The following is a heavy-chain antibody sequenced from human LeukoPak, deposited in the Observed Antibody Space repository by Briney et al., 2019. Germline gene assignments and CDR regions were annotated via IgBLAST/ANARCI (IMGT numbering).Heavy chain of an antibody. D-gene: IGHD6-13*01. CDR2: ISSSSSYI. CDR3: ARDLRYSSSWYLSPFDY. J-gene: IGHJ4*02. CDR1: GFTFSSYS. V-gene: IGHV3-21*01. Sequence: GGSLRLSCAASGFTFSSYSVNWVRQAPGKGLEWASSISSSSSYIYYADSVKGRFTISRDNAKNSLYLQMNSLRAEDTAVYYCARDLRYSSSWYLSPFDYWGQGTLVTVSS.